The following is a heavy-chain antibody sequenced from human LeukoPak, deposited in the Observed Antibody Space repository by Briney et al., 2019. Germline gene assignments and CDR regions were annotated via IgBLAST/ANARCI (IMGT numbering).Heavy chain of an antibody. Sequence: GASVKVSCKASGYTFTSYDINWVRQATGQGLEWMGIINPSGGSTSYAQKFQGRVTMTRDTSTSTVYMELSSLRSEDTAVYYCWITMVRGDAFDIWGQGTMVTVSS. D-gene: IGHD3-10*01. CDR3: WITMVRGDAFDI. CDR1: GYTFTSYD. CDR2: INPSGGST. V-gene: IGHV1-46*01. J-gene: IGHJ3*02.